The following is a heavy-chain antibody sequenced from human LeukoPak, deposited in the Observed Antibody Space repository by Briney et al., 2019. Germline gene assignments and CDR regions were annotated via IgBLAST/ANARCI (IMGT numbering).Heavy chain of an antibody. CDR1: GGSFSGYY. V-gene: IGHV4-34*01. D-gene: IGHD3-22*01. J-gene: IGHJ4*02. CDR3: ARRRPYDSSNDLDY. CDR2: INHSGST. Sequence: SETLSLTCAVYGGSFSGYYWSWIRQPPGKGLEWIGEINHSGSTNYNPSLKSRVTISVDTSKNQFSLKLSSVTAADMAVYYCARRRPYDSSNDLDYWGQGTLVTVSS.